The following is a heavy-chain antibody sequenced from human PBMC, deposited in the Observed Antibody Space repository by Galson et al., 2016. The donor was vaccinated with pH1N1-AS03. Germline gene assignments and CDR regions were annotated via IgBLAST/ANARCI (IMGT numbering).Heavy chain of an antibody. CDR2: INTDSGVT. V-gene: IGHV1-2*04. J-gene: IGHJ6*02. Sequence: SVKVSCKDSGYIFTGFYVHWVRQAPGQGLEWMGWINTDSGVTTYAQKFEAWVTMTRDTSVSTAYMELYGLKSDDTAVYYFARDPRGPCTTATCPTTDYFGMDVCGQGTTVIVS. CDR1: GYIFTGFY. CDR3: ARDPRGPCTTATCPTTDYFGMDV. D-gene: IGHD2-2*01.